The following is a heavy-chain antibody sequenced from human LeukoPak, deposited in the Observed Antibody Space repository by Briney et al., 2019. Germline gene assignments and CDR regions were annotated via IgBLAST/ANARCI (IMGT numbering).Heavy chain of an antibody. J-gene: IGHJ4*02. CDR3: ARALGIAAAGTFDY. D-gene: IGHD6-13*01. CDR2: IKQDGSEK. CDR1: GFTFSSYW. V-gene: IGHV3-7*01. Sequence: GGSLRLSCAASGFTFSSYWMSWVRQAPGKGLEWVANIKQDGSEKYYVDSVKGRFTISRDNAKNSLYLQMNSLRAEDTAVYYCARALGIAAAGTFDYWGQGTLVTVSS.